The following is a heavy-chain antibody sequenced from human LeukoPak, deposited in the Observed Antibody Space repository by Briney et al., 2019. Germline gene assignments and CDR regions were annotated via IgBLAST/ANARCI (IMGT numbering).Heavy chain of an antibody. CDR1: GYTFTSYG. Sequence: ASVKVSCKASGYTFTSYGISWVRQAPGQGLEWMGWISAYNGNTNYAQKLQGRVTMTTDTSTSTAYMELRSLRSDDTAVYYCARTTVTTQHYYYYMDVWGKGTTVTVSS. J-gene: IGHJ6*03. CDR3: ARTTVTTQHYYYYMDV. CDR2: ISAYNGNT. V-gene: IGHV1-18*01. D-gene: IGHD4-11*01.